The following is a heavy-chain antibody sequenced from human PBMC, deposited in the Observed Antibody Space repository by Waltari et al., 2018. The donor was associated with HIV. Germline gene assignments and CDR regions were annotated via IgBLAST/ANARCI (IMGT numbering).Heavy chain of an antibody. Sequence: QVQLQQSGAGLLKPSETLSLTCAVYGGSFSGYYWCWIRQPPGKGLEWIGEINHSGSANYNPSLKSRVTISVDTSKNQFSLKMTSVTAADTAVYYCARRIVGAREYWFDPWGQGTLVTVSS. J-gene: IGHJ5*02. CDR2: INHSGSA. CDR1: GGSFSGYY. V-gene: IGHV4-34*01. D-gene: IGHD1-26*01. CDR3: ARRIVGAREYWFDP.